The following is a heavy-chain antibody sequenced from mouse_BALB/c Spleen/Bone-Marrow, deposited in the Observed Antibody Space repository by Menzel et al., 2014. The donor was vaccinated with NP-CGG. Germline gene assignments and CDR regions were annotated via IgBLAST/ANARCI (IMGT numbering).Heavy chain of an antibody. V-gene: IGHV4-1*02. CDR1: GFDFSGYW. Sequence: EVQLQQSGGGLVQPGGSLKLSCAASGFDFSGYWMSWVRQAPGKGPEWIGEINPDSSTINYTPSLKDKFIISRDNAKNTLYLQMSKVRSEDTALYYCARLNYYGSLFVWGAGTTVTVSS. D-gene: IGHD1-1*01. J-gene: IGHJ1*01. CDR3: ARLNYYGSLFV. CDR2: INPDSSTI.